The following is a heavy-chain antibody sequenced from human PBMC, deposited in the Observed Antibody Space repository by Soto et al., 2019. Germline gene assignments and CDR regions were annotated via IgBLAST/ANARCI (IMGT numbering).Heavy chain of an antibody. D-gene: IGHD2-15*01. CDR3: ARGCSGGSCYSTLDY. V-gene: IGHV3-7*04. CDR2: INQDGSEK. J-gene: IGHJ4*02. Sequence: GGSLRLSCAASGFTFSNYGMGWVRQAPGKGLEWVANINQDGSEKYYVDSLKGRFTISRDNAKNSLYLQMNSLRAEDTAVYYCARGCSGGSCYSTLDYWGQGALVTVSS. CDR1: GFTFSNYG.